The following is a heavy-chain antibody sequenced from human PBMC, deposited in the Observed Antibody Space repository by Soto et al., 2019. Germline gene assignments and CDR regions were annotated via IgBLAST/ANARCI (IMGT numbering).Heavy chain of an antibody. CDR3: AADKGFREYCSGGSCLYYYYYMDV. Sequence: EASVKVSCKASGFTFTSSAMQWVRQARGQRLEWIGWIVVGSGNTNYAQKFQERVTITRDMSTSTAYMELSSLRSEDTAVYYCAADKGFREYCSGGSCLYYYYYMDVWGKGTTVTVSS. CDR1: GFTFTSSA. CDR2: IVVGSGNT. D-gene: IGHD2-15*01. V-gene: IGHV1-58*02. J-gene: IGHJ6*03.